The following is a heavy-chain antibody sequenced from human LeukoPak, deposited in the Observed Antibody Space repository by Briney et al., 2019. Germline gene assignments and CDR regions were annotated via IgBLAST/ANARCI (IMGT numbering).Heavy chain of an antibody. Sequence: PSETLSLTCTVSGGSISSSSYHWGWIRQPPGKGLEWIGSIYYSGSTYYNPSLKSRVTISVDTSKNQFSLKLSSVTAADTAVYYCATPFTMVRGVPFDYWGQGTLVTVSS. V-gene: IGHV4-39*01. CDR3: ATPFTMVRGVPFDY. CDR2: IYYSGST. J-gene: IGHJ4*02. D-gene: IGHD3-10*01. CDR1: GGSISSSSYH.